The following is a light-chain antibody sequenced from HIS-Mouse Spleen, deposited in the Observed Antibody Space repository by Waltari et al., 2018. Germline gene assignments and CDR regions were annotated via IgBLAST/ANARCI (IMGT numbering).Light chain of an antibody. Sequence: SYELTQPPSVSVSPGQTARITCSGDALPKKYAYWYQQKSGQAPGLVIYEDSKRPSGLPEGFSGSSSGTMATLTISGAQVEDEADYYCYSTDSSGNHRVFGGGTKLTVL. CDR2: EDS. CDR1: ALPKKY. V-gene: IGLV3-10*01. J-gene: IGLJ2*01. CDR3: YSTDSSGNHRV.